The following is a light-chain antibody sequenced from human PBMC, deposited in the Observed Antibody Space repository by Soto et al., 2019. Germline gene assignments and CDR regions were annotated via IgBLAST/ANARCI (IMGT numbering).Light chain of an antibody. CDR1: SSDVGGYNY. Sequence: QSALTQPRSVCGSPGQSVTISCTGTSSDVGGYNYVSWYQQHPGTAPKLIIFGVSKRPSGVPDRFSGSKSGNTASLSISGLQAEDEADYYCSSYAGTYSYVLGTGTKVTV. CDR2: GVS. J-gene: IGLJ1*01. V-gene: IGLV2-11*01. CDR3: SSYAGTYSYV.